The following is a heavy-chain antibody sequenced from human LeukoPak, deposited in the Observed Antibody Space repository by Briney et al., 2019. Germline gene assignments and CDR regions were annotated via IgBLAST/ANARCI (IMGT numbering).Heavy chain of an antibody. V-gene: IGHV4-30-4*01. D-gene: IGHD6-19*01. J-gene: IGHJ4*02. CDR2: IYYSGST. CDR3: ARNRVAGTLDY. CDR1: GGSISSGDYY. Sequence: SQTLSLTCTVSGGSISSGDYYWSWIRQPPGKGLEWIGYIYYSGSTYYNPSLKSRVTISVDKSKNQFSLKLSSVTAADTAVYYCARNRVAGTLDYWGQGTLVTVSS.